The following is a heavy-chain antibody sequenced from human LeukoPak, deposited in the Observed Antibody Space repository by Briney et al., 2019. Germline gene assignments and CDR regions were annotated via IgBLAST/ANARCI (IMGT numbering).Heavy chain of an antibody. CDR1: KFTFSNYG. J-gene: IGHJ4*02. D-gene: IGHD1-26*01. V-gene: IGHV3-30*18. Sequence: PGGSLRLSCTASKFTFSNYGMQWVRQAPGKGLEWVAVVSSDGGTKYYADSVKGRFTISRDNSKNTLYLQMSSLRAEDTAVYYCVKTELLWGQGTLVTVSS. CDR2: VSSDGGTK. CDR3: VKTELL.